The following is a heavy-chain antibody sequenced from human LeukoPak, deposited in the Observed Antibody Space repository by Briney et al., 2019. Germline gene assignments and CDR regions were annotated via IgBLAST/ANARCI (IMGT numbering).Heavy chain of an antibody. J-gene: IGHJ5*02. Sequence: ASVKVSCKASGYTFTGYYMHWVRQAPGQGLEWMGWINPNSGGTNYAQKFQGRVTMTRDTSISTAYMELSRLRSDDTAVYYCARDRGYSGYALRGNWFDPWGQGTLVTVSS. CDR3: ARDRGYSGYALRGNWFDP. CDR2: INPNSGGT. CDR1: GYTFTGYY. D-gene: IGHD5-12*01. V-gene: IGHV1-2*02.